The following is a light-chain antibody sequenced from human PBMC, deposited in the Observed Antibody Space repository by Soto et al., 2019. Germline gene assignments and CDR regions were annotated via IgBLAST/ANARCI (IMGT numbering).Light chain of an antibody. Sequence: DVVMTQSPLSLPVTPGEPASISCRSSQSLLHSNGYYYLDWYLQKPGQSPQVLIYLSYHRASGVPDRFSGSGSGTDVTLKISRVEAEDLGVYYCLRALQTPWTFGQGTNVELK. V-gene: IGKV2-28*01. J-gene: IGKJ1*01. CDR2: LSY. CDR1: QSLLHSNGYYY. CDR3: LRALQTPWT.